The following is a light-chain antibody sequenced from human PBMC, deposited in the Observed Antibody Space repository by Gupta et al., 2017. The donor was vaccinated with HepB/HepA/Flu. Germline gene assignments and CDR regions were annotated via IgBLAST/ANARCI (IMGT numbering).Light chain of an antibody. CDR1: QSVSHR. J-gene: IGKJ1*01. Sequence: EIVLTQSPATLSVSPGEGVTLSCRASQSVSHRLGWYQQKPGQAPRLLIYDASTRATGIPARFSGSGSGREFTLAITSLQSEDSAVDYCQQSNSWPWTFGQGTKVEIK. V-gene: IGKV3-15*01. CDR2: DAS. CDR3: QQSNSWPWT.